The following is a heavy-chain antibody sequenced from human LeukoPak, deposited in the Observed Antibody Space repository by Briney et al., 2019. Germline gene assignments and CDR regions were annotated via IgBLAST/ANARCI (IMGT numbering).Heavy chain of an antibody. J-gene: IGHJ4*02. CDR2: ISGNGGST. Sequence: GGPLGLSCVASGFSFSSYVMNWVRQAPGTGLEWVSAISGNGGSTYYADSVKGRFTIPRDNSKNTLSLQMNSLRAEDTAVYYCAKGIELWLTYFDHWGQGTLVTASS. CDR3: AKGIELWLTYFDH. V-gene: IGHV3-23*01. D-gene: IGHD5-18*01. CDR1: GFSFSSYV.